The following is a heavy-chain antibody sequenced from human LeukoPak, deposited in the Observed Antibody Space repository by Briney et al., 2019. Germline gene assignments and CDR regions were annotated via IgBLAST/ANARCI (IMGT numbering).Heavy chain of an antibody. D-gene: IGHD1-26*01. J-gene: IGHJ4*02. CDR1: GGSLTTHY. CDR3: ARRGAPSKFYYFDS. Sequence: SGTLSLTCTVSGGSLTTHYWAWIRQPPGKGLEWIGFVSKTGNTNYNPSLKSRVTISVDTSKSTFSLRLSSLTAADAAVYFCARRGAPSKFYYFDSWGQGTLVSVSS. V-gene: IGHV4-59*08. CDR2: VSKTGNT.